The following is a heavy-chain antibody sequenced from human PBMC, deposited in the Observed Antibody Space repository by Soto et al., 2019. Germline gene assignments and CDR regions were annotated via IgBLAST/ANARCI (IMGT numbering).Heavy chain of an antibody. V-gene: IGHV3-48*01. Sequence: EVQLVESGGGLVQPGGSLRLSCAASGFTFSRYSMNWVRQAPGKGLEWVSYISSSSSTISYADSVKGRFTISRDNAKNSLYLQMNSLRAEDTAVYYCARANYYGSPGDFDYWGQGTLVTVSS. J-gene: IGHJ4*02. CDR3: ARANYYGSPGDFDY. CDR1: GFTFSRYS. D-gene: IGHD3-10*01. CDR2: ISSSSSTI.